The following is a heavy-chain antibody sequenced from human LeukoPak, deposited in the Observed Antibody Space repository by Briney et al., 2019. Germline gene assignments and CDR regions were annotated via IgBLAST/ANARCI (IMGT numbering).Heavy chain of an antibody. CDR2: IYHSGST. V-gene: IGHV4-59*12. CDR1: GGSISSYY. Sequence: SETLSLTCTVSGGSISSYYWSWIRQPPGKGLEWIGYIYHSGSTYYNPSLKSRVTISVDRSKNQFSLKLSSVTAADTAVYYCARGRDGAFDYWGQGTLVTVSS. J-gene: IGHJ4*02. CDR3: ARGRDGAFDY. D-gene: IGHD2-8*01.